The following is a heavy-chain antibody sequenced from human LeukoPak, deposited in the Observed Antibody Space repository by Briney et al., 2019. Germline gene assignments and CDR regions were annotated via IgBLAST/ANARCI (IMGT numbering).Heavy chain of an antibody. CDR2: IYYSGST. J-gene: IGHJ3*02. CDR3: ARDLRGYHDAFDI. CDR1: GGSISSYY. D-gene: IGHD3-16*02. V-gene: IGHV4-59*01. Sequence: SETLSLTCTVSGGSISSYYWSWIRQPPGKGLGWIGYIYYSGSTNYNPSLKSRVTISVDTSKNQFSLKLSSVTAADTAVYYCARDLRGYHDAFDIWGQGTMVTVSS.